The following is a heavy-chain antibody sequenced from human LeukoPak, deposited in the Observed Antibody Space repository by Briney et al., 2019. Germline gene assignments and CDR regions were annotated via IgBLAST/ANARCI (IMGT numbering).Heavy chain of an antibody. J-gene: IGHJ6*03. CDR3: ARAEAADLWVGYYYYYYMDV. CDR1: GYTFTSYY. CDR2: INPSGGST. Sequence: GASVKVSCKASGYTFTSYYMHWVRQAPGQGLEWMGIINPSGGSTSYAQKFQGRVTMTRDMSTSTAYMELRSLRSDDTAVYYCARAEAADLWVGYYYYYYMDVWGKGTTVTVSS. V-gene: IGHV1-46*01. D-gene: IGHD6-13*01.